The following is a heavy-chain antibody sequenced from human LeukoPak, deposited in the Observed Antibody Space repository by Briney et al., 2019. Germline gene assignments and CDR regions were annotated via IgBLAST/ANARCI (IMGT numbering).Heavy chain of an antibody. V-gene: IGHV3-49*03. CDR1: GFTFGYYA. D-gene: IGHD5-12*01. Sequence: TGGSLRLSCTASGFTFGYYAMSWFRQAPGKGLEWVGFIRSKAYGGTTEYAASVKGRFTISRDDSKSIAYLQMNSLKTEDTAVYYCTRQAGVATPRDYWGQGTLVTVSS. CDR2: IRSKAYGGTT. CDR3: TRQAGVATPRDY. J-gene: IGHJ4*02.